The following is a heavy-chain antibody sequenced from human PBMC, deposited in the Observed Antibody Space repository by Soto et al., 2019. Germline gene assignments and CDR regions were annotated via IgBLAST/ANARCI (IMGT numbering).Heavy chain of an antibody. J-gene: IGHJ4*02. CDR1: GFTVSSNY. D-gene: IGHD5-12*01. V-gene: IGHV3-66*01. Sequence: GGSLRLSCAASGFTVSSNYISWVRQAPGKGLEWVSVIYSGANTYYADSVKGRFTISRDNSKNTVYLQMNSLRAEDTAVYYCARDVRGYSGYDYFDYWGQGTLVTVSS. CDR2: IYSGANT. CDR3: ARDVRGYSGYDYFDY.